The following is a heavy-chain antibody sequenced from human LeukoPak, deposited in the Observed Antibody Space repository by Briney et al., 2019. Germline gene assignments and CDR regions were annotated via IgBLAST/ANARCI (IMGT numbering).Heavy chain of an antibody. CDR1: XXSFSGYY. V-gene: IGHV4-34*01. D-gene: IGHD2-21*02. Sequence: MSSETLSXXXXXXXXSFSGYYWSWIXQPPGKGLEWIGEINHSGSTNYNPSLKSRVTISVDTSKNQFSLRLSSVTAADTAVYYCARGAEHWPNTVVVTAIVFDYWGQGTLVTVSS. J-gene: IGHJ4*02. CDR2: INHSGST. CDR3: ARGAEHWPNTVVVTAIVFDY.